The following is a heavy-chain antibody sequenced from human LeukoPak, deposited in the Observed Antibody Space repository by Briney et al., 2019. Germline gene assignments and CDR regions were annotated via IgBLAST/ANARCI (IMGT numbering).Heavy chain of an antibody. Sequence: GASVKVSCKASGYTFTDHYIHWVRQAPGQGLEWMGWLNPSDNGVNYAQKFQGRVAMTRDTSISTFYMEVTRLTSDDTAVYYCTTNAVALDYWGQGTLVTVSS. D-gene: IGHD2-15*01. V-gene: IGHV1-2*02. J-gene: IGHJ4*02. CDR3: TTNAVALDY. CDR2: LNPSDNGV. CDR1: GYTFTDHY.